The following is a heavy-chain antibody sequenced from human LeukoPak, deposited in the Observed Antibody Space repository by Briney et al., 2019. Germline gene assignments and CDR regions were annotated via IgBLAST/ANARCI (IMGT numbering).Heavy chain of an antibody. CDR1: GYTFTGYY. CDR3: ARDPRGHNWCDP. CDR2: INPNSGGT. V-gene: IGHV1-2*02. J-gene: IGHJ5*02. Sequence: ASVKVSCKASGYTFTGYYMHWVRQAPGQGLEWMGWINPNSGGTNYAQEFQGRVTMTRDTSISTAYMELSRLRSDDTAVYYCARDPRGHNWCDPWGQGTLVTVSS. D-gene: IGHD5-12*01.